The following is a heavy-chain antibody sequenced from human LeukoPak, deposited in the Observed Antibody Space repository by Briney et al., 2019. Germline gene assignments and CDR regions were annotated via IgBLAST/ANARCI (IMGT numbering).Heavy chain of an antibody. V-gene: IGHV1-69*05. CDR2: IIPIFGTA. CDR1: GGTFSSYA. J-gene: IGHJ6*03. Sequence: SVKVSCTASGGTFSSYAISWVRQAPGQGLEWMGGIIPIFGTANYAQKFQGRVTITTDESTSTAYMELSSLRSEDTAVYYCARGPEEFHYYYMDVWGKGTTVTVSS. D-gene: IGHD3-10*01. CDR3: ARGPEEFHYYYMDV.